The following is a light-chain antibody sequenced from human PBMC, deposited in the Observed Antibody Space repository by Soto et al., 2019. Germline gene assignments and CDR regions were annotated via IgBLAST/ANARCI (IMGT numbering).Light chain of an antibody. CDR3: QQLNTYPFT. Sequence: DIELTQSPSFLSASVGDRVTIPCRASQGISSYLAWYQQKPGKAPKLLIYAASTLQSGVPSRFSGSESGTEFTLTISSLQPEDFATYYCQQLNTYPFTFGGGTKVDIK. V-gene: IGKV1-9*01. CDR1: QGISSY. J-gene: IGKJ4*01. CDR2: AAS.